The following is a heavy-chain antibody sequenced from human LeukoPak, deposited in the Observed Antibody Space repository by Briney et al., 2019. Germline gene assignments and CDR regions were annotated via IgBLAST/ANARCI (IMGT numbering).Heavy chain of an antibody. Sequence: PSETLSLTCTVSGGSISSGDYYWSWIRQPPGKGLEWIGYIYYSGSTYYNPSLKSRVTISVDTSKNQFSLKLSSVTAADTAVYYRARGGDYGGHSAYYMDVWGKGTTVTVSS. V-gene: IGHV4-30-4*08. J-gene: IGHJ6*03. CDR2: IYYSGST. D-gene: IGHD4-23*01. CDR1: GGSISSGDYY. CDR3: ARGGDYGGHSAYYMDV.